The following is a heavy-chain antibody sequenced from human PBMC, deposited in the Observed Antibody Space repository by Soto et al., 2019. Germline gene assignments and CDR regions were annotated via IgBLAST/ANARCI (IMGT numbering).Heavy chain of an antibody. CDR3: ARYFVNGYGDPGWFAP. J-gene: IGHJ5*02. D-gene: IGHD5-18*01. Sequence: QVQLVQSGAEVKKPGASVKVSCKASGYTFTSYGISWVRQAPGQGLEWMGWINGYNGHTNYAQRFQGRVTMTTDTSASTAFLEMRGLRFDDTAVYYCARYFVNGYGDPGWFAPWGQGTLVSVSS. V-gene: IGHV1-18*01. CDR2: INGYNGHT. CDR1: GYTFTSYG.